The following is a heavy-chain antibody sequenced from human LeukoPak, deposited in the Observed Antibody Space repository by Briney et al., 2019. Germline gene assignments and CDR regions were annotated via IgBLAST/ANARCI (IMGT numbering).Heavy chain of an antibody. D-gene: IGHD6-6*01. CDR3: ARDSIAARRMDY. V-gene: IGHV3-21*01. Sequence: GGSLRLSCAASGFTFSSYSMNWVRQAPGKGLEWVSSISSSSSHTYYADSVQGRFTIARDNAKNSLYLQMNSLRAEDTAVYYCARDSIAARRMDYWGQGTLVTVFS. J-gene: IGHJ4*02. CDR2: ISSSSSHT. CDR1: GFTFSSYS.